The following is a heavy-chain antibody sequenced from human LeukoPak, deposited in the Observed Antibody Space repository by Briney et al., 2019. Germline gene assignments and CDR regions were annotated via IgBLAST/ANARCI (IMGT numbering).Heavy chain of an antibody. CDR1: GGSISSSSYY. CDR3: ARLGRGYYQYDAFDI. D-gene: IGHD3-22*01. V-gene: IGHV4-39*07. CDR2: TYYSGST. Sequence: SETLSLTCTVSGGSISSSSYYWGWIRQPPGKGLEWIGSTYYSGSTNYNPSLKSRVTISVDTSKNQFSLKLSSVTAADTAVYYCARLGRGYYQYDAFDIWGQGTMVTVSS. J-gene: IGHJ3*02.